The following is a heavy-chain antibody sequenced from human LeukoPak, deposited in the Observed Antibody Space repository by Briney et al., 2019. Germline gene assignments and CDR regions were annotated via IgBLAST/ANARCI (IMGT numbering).Heavy chain of an antibody. Sequence: ASVKVSCKASGYTFTGCYMHWVRQAPGQGLEWMGWINPNSGGTNYAQKFQGRVTMTRDTSISTAYMELSRLRSDDTAVYYCARKKPQSNYDFWSGNTDYYGMDVWGQGTTVTVSS. J-gene: IGHJ6*02. CDR2: INPNSGGT. CDR1: GYTFTGCY. V-gene: IGHV1-2*02. CDR3: ARKKPQSNYDFWSGNTDYYGMDV. D-gene: IGHD3-3*01.